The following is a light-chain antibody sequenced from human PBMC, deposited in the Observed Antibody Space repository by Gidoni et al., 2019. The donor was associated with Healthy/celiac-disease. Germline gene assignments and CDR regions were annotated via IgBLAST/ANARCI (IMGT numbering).Light chain of an antibody. V-gene: IGLV3-25*03. Sequence: SYELTQPPSVSVSPGQTARITFSGDALPKQYAYWYQQKPGQAPVLVIYKDSERPSGIPERFSGSSSGTTVTLTISGVQAEDEADYYCQSADSSGTYNYVFGTGTKVTVL. CDR1: ALPKQY. J-gene: IGLJ1*01. CDR2: KDS. CDR3: QSADSSGTYNYV.